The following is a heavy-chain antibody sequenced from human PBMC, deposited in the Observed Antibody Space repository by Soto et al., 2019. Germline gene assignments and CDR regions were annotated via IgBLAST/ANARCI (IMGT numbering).Heavy chain of an antibody. Sequence: QVQLQQWGAGLLKPSETLSLTCAVYGGSFSGYYWSWIRQPPGKGLEWIGEINHSGSTNYNPSLKSRVTITVDPSKNQFSLKLSSVTAADTAVYYCARDQDIVVVPAAIRRWFDPWGQGTLVTVSS. CDR2: INHSGST. CDR1: GGSFSGYY. D-gene: IGHD2-2*01. V-gene: IGHV4-34*01. J-gene: IGHJ5*02. CDR3: ARDQDIVVVPAAIRRWFDP.